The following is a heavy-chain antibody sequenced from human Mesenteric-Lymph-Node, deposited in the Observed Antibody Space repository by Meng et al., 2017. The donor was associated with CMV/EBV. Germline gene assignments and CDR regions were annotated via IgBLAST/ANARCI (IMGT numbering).Heavy chain of an antibody. D-gene: IGHD1-7*01. Sequence: TGYGGYISSGDYYWSWIRQHPGKGLEWIGFIYYSGSTNYNPSLKSRVSISLDTSENQFSLKLGSVTAADTAVYYCAGYNWNYYFDYWGQGTLVTVSS. CDR1: GGYISSGDYY. CDR2: IYYSGST. V-gene: IGHV4-31*03. CDR3: AGYNWNYYFDY. J-gene: IGHJ4*02.